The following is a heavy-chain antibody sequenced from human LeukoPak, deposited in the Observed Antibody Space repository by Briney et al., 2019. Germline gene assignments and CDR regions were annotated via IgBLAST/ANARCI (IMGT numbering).Heavy chain of an antibody. CDR2: IYTSGST. V-gene: IGHV4-4*07. Sequence: SETLSLTCTVSGGSISSYYWSWIRQPAGTGLEWIGRIYTSGSTNYNPSLKSRVTMSVDTSKNQFSLKLSSVTAADTAAYYCARAAYSSSWYTFDYWGQGTLVTVSS. D-gene: IGHD6-13*01. J-gene: IGHJ4*02. CDR3: ARAAYSSSWYTFDY. CDR1: GGSISSYY.